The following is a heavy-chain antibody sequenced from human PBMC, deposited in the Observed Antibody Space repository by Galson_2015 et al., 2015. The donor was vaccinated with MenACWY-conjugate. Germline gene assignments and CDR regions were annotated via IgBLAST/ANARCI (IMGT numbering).Heavy chain of an antibody. Sequence: SLRLSCAASGFTFSSYAMTWVRQAPGKGLEWVSTISDSGRFTYYADSVKGRFTISRDNSKNALFLQMNNVRADDTASYYCAKDIVKSYEMLTGYYSDWGPGTLVTVSS. D-gene: IGHD3-9*01. CDR1: GFTFSSYA. CDR3: AKDIVKSYEMLTGYYSD. CDR2: ISDSGRFT. V-gene: IGHV3-23*01. J-gene: IGHJ4*02.